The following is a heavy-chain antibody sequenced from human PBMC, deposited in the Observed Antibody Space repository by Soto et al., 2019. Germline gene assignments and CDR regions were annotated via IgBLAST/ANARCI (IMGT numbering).Heavy chain of an antibody. CDR3: ARVTPGNNLYYFSGLDV. Sequence: PGGSLILSCAASGFTFSSYAVSWVRQAPGKGLEWVALITYSGSSTYYADSVRGRFTISRDNAKNTLYLQMNSLRPEDSGVYFCARVTPGNNLYYFSGLDVWGQGTSVTVSS. J-gene: IGHJ6*02. CDR1: GFTFSSYA. V-gene: IGHV3-30-3*01. D-gene: IGHD1-1*01. CDR2: ITYSGSST.